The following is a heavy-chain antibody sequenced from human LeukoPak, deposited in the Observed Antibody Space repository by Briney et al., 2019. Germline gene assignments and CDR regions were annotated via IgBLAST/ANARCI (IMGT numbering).Heavy chain of an antibody. CDR2: ITPSDGST. Sequence: ASVKVSCKASGYTFTSYFMHWARQAPGQGLEWMGIITPSDGSTSYAQKFQGRVTMTRDTSTSTVYMELSRLRSDDTAVYYCARGLGSGYEEGYYYGMDVWGQGTTVTVSS. J-gene: IGHJ6*02. D-gene: IGHD5-12*01. CDR3: ARGLGSGYEEGYYYGMDV. CDR1: GYTFTSYF. V-gene: IGHV1-46*01.